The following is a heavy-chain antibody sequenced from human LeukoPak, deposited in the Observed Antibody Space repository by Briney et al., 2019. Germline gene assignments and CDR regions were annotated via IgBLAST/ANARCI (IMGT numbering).Heavy chain of an antibody. CDR1: GYTFTSYG. CDR2: ISAYNGNT. Sequence: ASVKVSCKASGYTFTSYGISWVRQAPGQGLEWMGWISAYNGNTNYAQKLQGRVTMTTDTSTSTAYMELRSLRSDDTAVYYCARVPHYDILTGYYYYYYYMDVWGKGTTVTISS. V-gene: IGHV1-18*01. CDR3: ARVPHYDILTGYYYYYYYMDV. D-gene: IGHD3-9*01. J-gene: IGHJ6*03.